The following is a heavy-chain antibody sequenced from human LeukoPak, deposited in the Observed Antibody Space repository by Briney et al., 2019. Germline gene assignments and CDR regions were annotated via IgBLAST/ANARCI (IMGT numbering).Heavy chain of an antibody. V-gene: IGHV1-8*01. J-gene: IGHJ4*02. D-gene: IGHD3-3*01. Sequence: VASVKVSCKASGYTFTSYDINWVRRATGQGLEWMGWMNPNSGNTGYAQKFQGRVTMTRNTSISTAYMELSSLRSEDTAVYYCARSSRRVVIMSYWGQGTLVTVSS. CDR1: GYTFTSYD. CDR3: ARSSRRVVIMSY. CDR2: MNPNSGNT.